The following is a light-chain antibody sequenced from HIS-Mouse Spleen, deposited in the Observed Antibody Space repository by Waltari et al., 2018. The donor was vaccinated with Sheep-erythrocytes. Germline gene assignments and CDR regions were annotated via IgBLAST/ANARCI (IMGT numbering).Light chain of an antibody. CDR1: SSDVGGYNY. CDR2: DVS. V-gene: IGLV2-11*01. J-gene: IGLJ1*01. Sequence: QSALTQPRSVSGSPGQSVTISRTGTSSDVGGYNYFSWYQQHPGKAPTLMIYDVSKRPSGVPDPFSGSKSGNTASLTSSGLQAEDEADYYCCSYAGSYNHVFATGTKVTVL. CDR3: CSYAGSYNHV.